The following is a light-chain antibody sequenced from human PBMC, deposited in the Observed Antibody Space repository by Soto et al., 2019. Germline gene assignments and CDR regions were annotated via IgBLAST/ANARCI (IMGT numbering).Light chain of an antibody. CDR1: NIGSKS. Sequence: SYELTQPLSVSVALGQTARITCGGNNIGSKSVHWYQQKPGQAPVLVIYRDSNRPSGIPERFSGSNSGNTATLTISRAQAGDEADYYCQVWDSSTVVFGGGTQLTVL. V-gene: IGLV3-9*01. CDR3: QVWDSSTVV. J-gene: IGLJ2*01. CDR2: RDS.